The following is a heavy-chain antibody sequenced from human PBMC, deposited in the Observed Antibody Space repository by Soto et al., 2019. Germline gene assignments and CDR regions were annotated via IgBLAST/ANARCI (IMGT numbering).Heavy chain of an antibody. Sequence: SETLSLTCTVSGGSISGSSWNWIRQPPGKGLEWIGHIFYSGSTNYNPSLKSRVTISVGRSKNQFSLKLSTVTAADTAVYYCARDGWGSGAFDIWGQGTLVTVSS. CDR3: ARDGWGSGAFDI. D-gene: IGHD6-19*01. CDR1: GGSISGSS. CDR2: IFYSGST. J-gene: IGHJ3*02. V-gene: IGHV4-59*01.